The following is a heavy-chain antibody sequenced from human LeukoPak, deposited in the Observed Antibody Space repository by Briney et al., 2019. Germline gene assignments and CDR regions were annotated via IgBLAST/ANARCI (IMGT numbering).Heavy chain of an antibody. CDR1: GFTFSDYY. J-gene: IGHJ6*02. CDR2: ISSSGSTI. V-gene: IGHV3-11*01. D-gene: IGHD3-10*01. Sequence: PGGSLRLSCAASGFTFSDYYMSWIRQAPGKGLEWVSYISSSGSTIYYADSVKGRFTISRDNAKNSLYLQMNSLRAEDTAVYYCARDRLWFGELLSNSYYYGMDVWGQGTTVTLSS. CDR3: ARDRLWFGELLSNSYYYGMDV.